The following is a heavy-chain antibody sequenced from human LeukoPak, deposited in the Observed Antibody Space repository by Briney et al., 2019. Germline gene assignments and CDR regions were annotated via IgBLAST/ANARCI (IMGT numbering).Heavy chain of an antibody. CDR1: GGSISSSNW. J-gene: IGHJ6*02. CDR2: IYHSGST. V-gene: IGHV4-4*02. CDR3: ARDGLSYYYDSSGYYLDYYGMDV. D-gene: IGHD3-22*01. Sequence: PSGTLSLTCAVSGGSISSSNWWSWVRQPPGKGLEWIGEIYHSGSTNYSPSLKSRVTISVDTSKNQFSLKLSSVTAADTAVYYCARDGLSYYYDSSGYYLDYYGMDVWGQGTTVTVSS.